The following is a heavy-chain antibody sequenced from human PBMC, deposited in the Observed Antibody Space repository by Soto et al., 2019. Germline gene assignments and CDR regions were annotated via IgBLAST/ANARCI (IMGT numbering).Heavy chain of an antibody. V-gene: IGHV3-23*01. CDR3: AKGRANGDYVLGFDY. CDR1: GFTFSSYA. D-gene: IGHD4-17*01. Sequence: EVQLLESGGGLVQPGGSLRLSCAASGFTFSSYAMSWVRQAPGKGLVWVSAISGSGGSTYYADSVKGRFTISRDNSKNTLYLQMNSLRAEDTAVYYCAKGRANGDYVLGFDYWGQGTLVTVSS. J-gene: IGHJ4*02. CDR2: ISGSGGST.